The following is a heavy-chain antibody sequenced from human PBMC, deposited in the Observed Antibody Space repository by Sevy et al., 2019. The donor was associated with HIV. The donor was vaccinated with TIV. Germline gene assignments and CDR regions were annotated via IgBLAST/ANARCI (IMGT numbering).Heavy chain of an antibody. V-gene: IGHV3-15*01. D-gene: IGHD2-15*01. J-gene: IGHJ6*02. CDR3: ATLGGSSTSWYFYGMDV. Sequence: GGSLRLSCAASGFSFSDAWMSWVRQTPGEGLEWVGRIKSRSDGGTTDFAAPVKCRFTISRDDSRNTLYLQMNSLNTEDTAVYYCATLGGSSTSWYFYGMDVWGQGTTVTVSS. CDR1: GFSFSDAW. CDR2: IKSRSDGGTT.